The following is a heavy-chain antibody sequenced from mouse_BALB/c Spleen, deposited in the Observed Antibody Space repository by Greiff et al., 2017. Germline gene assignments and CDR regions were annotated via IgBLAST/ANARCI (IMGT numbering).Heavy chain of an antibody. Sequence: VQLQQSGPELVKPGASVKISCKASGYTFTDYYINWVKQKPGQGLEWIGWIYPGSGNTKYNEKFKGKATLTVDTSSSTAYMQLSSLTSEDTAVYFCARSPYGYGGKYAMDYWGQGTSVTVSS. J-gene: IGHJ4*01. V-gene: IGHV1-84*02. CDR1: GYTFTDYY. CDR3: ARSPYGYGGKYAMDY. CDR2: IYPGSGNT. D-gene: IGHD2-2*01.